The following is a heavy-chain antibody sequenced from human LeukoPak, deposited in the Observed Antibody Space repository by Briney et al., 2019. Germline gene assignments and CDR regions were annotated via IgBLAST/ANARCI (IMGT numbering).Heavy chain of an antibody. D-gene: IGHD6-19*01. CDR2: ISTTGTT. V-gene: IGHV3-53*01. Sequence: ETLSLTCTVYGGSFSAYHWSWVRQAPGKGLEWVSLISTTGTTHYADSVMGRFTISRDDSKNTLYLHMNTLRAEDTAVYHCAKDLDSSGWYEGPGDYWGQGTQVTVSS. CDR3: AKDLDSSGWYEGPGDY. CDR1: GGSFSAYH. J-gene: IGHJ4*02.